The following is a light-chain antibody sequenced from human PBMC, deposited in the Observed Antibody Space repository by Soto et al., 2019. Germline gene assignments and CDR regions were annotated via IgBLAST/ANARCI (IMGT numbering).Light chain of an antibody. Sequence: QSVLTQPPSVSEAPRRRVTISCSGSSSSIGNNAVNWYQQLPGKAPKLLIYYDDLLPSGVSDRFSGSKSGTSASLAISGLQSEDEADYYCAAWDDSLNGPNYVFGTGTKVTVL. V-gene: IGLV1-36*01. CDR3: AAWDDSLNGPNYV. CDR1: SSSIGNNA. J-gene: IGLJ1*01. CDR2: YDD.